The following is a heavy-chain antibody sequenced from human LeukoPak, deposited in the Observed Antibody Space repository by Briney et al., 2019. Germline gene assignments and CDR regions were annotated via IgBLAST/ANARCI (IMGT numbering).Heavy chain of an antibody. V-gene: IGHV3-73*01. CDR2: IRSKANSYAT. J-gene: IGHJ4*02. CDR1: GFTFSGSA. CDR3: TKVDTAMFDLDY. Sequence: GGSLRLSCAASGFTFSGSAMHWVRQASGKGLEWVGRIRSKANSYATAYAASVKGRFTISRDDSKNTAYLQMNSLKTEDTAVYYCTKVDTAMFDLDYWGQGTLVTVSS. D-gene: IGHD5-18*01.